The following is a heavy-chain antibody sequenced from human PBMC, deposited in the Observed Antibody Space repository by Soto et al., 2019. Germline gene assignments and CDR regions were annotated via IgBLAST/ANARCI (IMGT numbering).Heavy chain of an antibody. D-gene: IGHD6-13*01. J-gene: IGHJ4*02. CDR2: IYDSGNT. V-gene: IGHV4-30-2*01. CDR1: GGSISGATYS. Sequence: QLQLQESGSGLVKPSQTLSLTCAVSGGSISGATYSWSWIRQPPGKGLEWIGYIYDSGNTYYNPSLKTQLSISVDRCKTQFSLKLSSVTAADTAVYYCARGQGAAAGHSNFDYWGQGALVTVSS. CDR3: ARGQGAAAGHSNFDY.